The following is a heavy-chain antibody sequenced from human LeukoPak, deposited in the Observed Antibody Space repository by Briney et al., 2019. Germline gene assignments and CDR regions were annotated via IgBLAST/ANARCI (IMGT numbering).Heavy chain of an antibody. CDR2: IYYSGST. V-gene: IGHV4-61*01. Sequence: SETLSLTCTVSGGSVSSGSYYWSWIRQPPGKGLEWIGYIYYSGSTNYNPSLKSRVTISVDTFKNQFSLKLSSVTAADTAVYYCAREPRQTYYDFWSGYLTHDYYYGMDVWGQGTTVTVSS. D-gene: IGHD3-3*01. CDR3: AREPRQTYYDFWSGYLTHDYYYGMDV. CDR1: GGSVSSGSYY. J-gene: IGHJ6*02.